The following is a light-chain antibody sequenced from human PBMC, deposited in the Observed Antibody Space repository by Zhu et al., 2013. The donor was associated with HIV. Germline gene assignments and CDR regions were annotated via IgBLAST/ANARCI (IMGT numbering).Light chain of an antibody. CDR3: AAWDDSLTGYV. V-gene: IGLV1-44*01. Sequence: QSVLTQPPSASGTPGQRVTLSCSGGSSNIGRNTVNWYQQLPGTAPKLLMYTNNQRPSGVPDRFSGSKSGTSASLAISGLQSEDEADYYCAAWDDSLTGYVFGTGTKVSVL. J-gene: IGLJ1*01. CDR2: TNN. CDR1: SSNIGRNT.